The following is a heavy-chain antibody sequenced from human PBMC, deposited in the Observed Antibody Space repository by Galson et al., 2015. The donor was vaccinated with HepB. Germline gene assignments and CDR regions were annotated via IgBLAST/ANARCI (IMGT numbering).Heavy chain of an antibody. Sequence: SVKVSCKASGGTFSSYTISWVRQAPGQGLEWMGRIIPILGIANYAQKFQGRVTITADKSTSTAYMELSSLRSEDTAVYYCANDGVVVAAPPTGNSYFDYWGQGTLVTVSS. D-gene: IGHD2-15*01. CDR3: ANDGVVVAAPPTGNSYFDY. CDR2: IIPILGIA. V-gene: IGHV1-69*02. J-gene: IGHJ4*02. CDR1: GGTFSSYT.